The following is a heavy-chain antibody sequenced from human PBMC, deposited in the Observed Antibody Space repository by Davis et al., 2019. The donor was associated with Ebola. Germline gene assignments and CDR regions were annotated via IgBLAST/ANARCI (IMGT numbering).Heavy chain of an antibody. D-gene: IGHD4-23*01. V-gene: IGHV4-30-4*07. CDR3: ARDPGMTTVGV. J-gene: IGHJ4*02. Sequence: MPSETLSLTCAVSGGSISSGGYSWNWIRQPPGKGLEWIAYIYDSGNTYFNPSLKSRVTMSVDTSKNQFSLRLSSVTAADTAVYYCARDPGMTTVGVWGQGTLVTVSS. CDR1: GGSISSGGYS. CDR2: IYDSGNT.